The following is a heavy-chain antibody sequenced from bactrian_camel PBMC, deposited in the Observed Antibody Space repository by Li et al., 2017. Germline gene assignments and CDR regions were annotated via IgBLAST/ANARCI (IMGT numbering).Heavy chain of an antibody. D-gene: IGHD3*01. J-gene: IGHJ4*01. CDR2: IYAGAGST. V-gene: IGHV3-2*01. CDR1: GLTFSY. CDR3: AARSGVCGTWIVAFTY. Sequence: HVQLVESGGGLVQPGGSLRLSCAASGLTFSYTNWVRQAPGRGLEWVSSIYAGAGSTYYADSVKGRLTISKDNAKNTLYLQMNSLKPEDTAMYYCAARSGVCGTWIVAFTYWGQGTQVTVS.